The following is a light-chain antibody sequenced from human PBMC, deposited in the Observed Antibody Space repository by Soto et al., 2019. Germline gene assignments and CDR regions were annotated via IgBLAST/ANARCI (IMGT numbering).Light chain of an antibody. J-gene: IGKJ1*01. V-gene: IGKV1-5*01. CDR1: QKIHSW. CDR3: QQSYSNTWT. Sequence: DIQMTQSPSTLSASVRDRVTMTCRASQKIHSWLAWYQQKPGKAPNPLIYDASSLKKGVPARFSGSGSETDFTLTISSLQPDDFATYSCQQSYSNTWTFGHGTKVDNK. CDR2: DAS.